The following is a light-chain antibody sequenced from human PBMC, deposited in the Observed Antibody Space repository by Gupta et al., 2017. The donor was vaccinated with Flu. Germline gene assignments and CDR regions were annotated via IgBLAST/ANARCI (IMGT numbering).Light chain of an antibody. CDR2: AVS. CDR1: SSDVGYYRY. CDR3: CSYTGRTTLLYV. Sequence: SALTQPASVSGSPGQSITISCTGSSSDVGYYRYVSWYQQYPGKAPKLIIYAVSDRPSGVSDRFSGSKSGNTASLTISGLQAEDEADYYCCSYTGRTTLLYVFGTGTKVTVL. J-gene: IGLJ1*01. V-gene: IGLV2-14*01.